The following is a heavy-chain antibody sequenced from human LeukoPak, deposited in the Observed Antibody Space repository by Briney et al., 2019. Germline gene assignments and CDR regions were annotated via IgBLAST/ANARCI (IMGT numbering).Heavy chain of an antibody. D-gene: IGHD1-26*01. J-gene: IGHJ4*02. CDR2: ISWNSGSI. CDR1: GSTFDDYA. Sequence: GRSLRLSCAASGSTFDDYAMHWVRQAPGKGLEWVSGISWNSGSIGYADPVKGRFTISRDNAKNSLYLQMNSLRAEDTALYYCAKSERGSYAYYFDYWGQGTLVTVSS. CDR3: AKSERGSYAYYFDY. V-gene: IGHV3-9*01.